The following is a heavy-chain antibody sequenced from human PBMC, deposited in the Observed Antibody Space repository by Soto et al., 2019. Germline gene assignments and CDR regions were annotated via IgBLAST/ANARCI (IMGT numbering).Heavy chain of an antibody. CDR3: RSYYYDSSGYSRGYFDY. Sequence: EVQLVETGGGLIQPGGSLRLSCAASGFTVSSNYMSWVRQAPGKGLEWVSVIYSGGSTYYADSVKGRFTISRDNSKNTLYLQMNSLRAEDTAVYYCRSYYYDSSGYSRGYFDYWGQGTLVTVSS. J-gene: IGHJ4*02. CDR2: IYSGGST. CDR1: GFTVSSNY. V-gene: IGHV3-53*02. D-gene: IGHD3-22*01.